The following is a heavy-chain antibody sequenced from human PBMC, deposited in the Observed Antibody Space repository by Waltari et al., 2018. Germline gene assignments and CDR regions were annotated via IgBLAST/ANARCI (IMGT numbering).Heavy chain of an antibody. CDR1: GDSITTNTHY. Sequence: QLPLQESGPGLVKPSETLSLPCSVSGDSITTNTHYWGWIRQPPGQGLEWIGTMSYSGATYSSPSLRSRVTVSRDTSKNQLSLKLGSVTAADTAVYYCATYIGASLGTAAFDVWGQGTMVTVSS. CDR2: MSYSGAT. J-gene: IGHJ3*01. D-gene: IGHD5-12*01. CDR3: ATYIGASLGTAAFDV. V-gene: IGHV4-39*01.